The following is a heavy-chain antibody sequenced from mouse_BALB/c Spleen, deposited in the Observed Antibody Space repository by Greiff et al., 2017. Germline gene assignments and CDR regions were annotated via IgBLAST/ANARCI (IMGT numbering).Heavy chain of an antibody. D-gene: IGHD1-1*01. J-gene: IGHJ4*01. CDR2: INPYNDGT. CDR3: ARDYYYGSSPYAMDY. Sequence: EVQLQQSGPELVKPGASVKMSCKASGYTFTSYVMHWVKQKPGQGLEWIGYINPYNDGTKYNEKFKGKATLTSDKSSSTAYMELSSLTSEDSAVYYCARDYYYGSSPYAMDYWGQGTSVTVSA. CDR1: GYTFTSYV. V-gene: IGHV1-14*01.